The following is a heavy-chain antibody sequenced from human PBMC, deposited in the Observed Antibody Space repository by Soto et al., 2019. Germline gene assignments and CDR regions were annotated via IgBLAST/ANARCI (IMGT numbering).Heavy chain of an antibody. J-gene: IGHJ4*02. CDR2: IYYSGST. CDR1: AGYIVGGDSY. V-gene: IGHV4-30-4*08. Sequence: ASATLSVPWPVSAGYIVGGDSYSRRLRYPPGKCLEWIGYIYYSGSTYYNPSLKSRVTISVDTSKNQFSLKLSSVTAADTAVYYCARTPRITMLRGARYYLDFWGQATRVTLS. D-gene: IGHD3-10*01. CDR3: ARTPRITMLRGARYYLDF.